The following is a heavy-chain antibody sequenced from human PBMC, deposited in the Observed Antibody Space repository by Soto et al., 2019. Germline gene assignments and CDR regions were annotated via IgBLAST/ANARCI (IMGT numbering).Heavy chain of an antibody. CDR2: IKQDGSEK. CDR1: GFTFSSYW. V-gene: IGHV3-7*03. J-gene: IGHJ4*02. CDR3: ARDQRCSSTSCYTQIPGHFDY. D-gene: IGHD2-2*02. Sequence: GGSLRLSCAASGFTFSSYWMSWVRQAPGKGLEWVANIKQDGSEKYYVDSVKGRFTISRDNAKNSLYLQMNSLRAEDTAVYYCARDQRCSSTSCYTQIPGHFDYWGQGTLVTVSS.